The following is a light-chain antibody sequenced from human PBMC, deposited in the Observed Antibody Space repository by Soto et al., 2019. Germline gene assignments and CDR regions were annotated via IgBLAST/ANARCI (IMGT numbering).Light chain of an antibody. CDR2: GAS. Sequence: DVQMTQSPSSLSASVGDRVTITCRASQAINSYLAWYQQKPGNAPKSLIYGASSLQTGVPSRFSGSESGTDFTLTISTLQPADSATDYCQQYNIYPLTFGGGTKVESK. CDR1: QAINSY. V-gene: IGKV1D-16*01. J-gene: IGKJ4*01. CDR3: QQYNIYPLT.